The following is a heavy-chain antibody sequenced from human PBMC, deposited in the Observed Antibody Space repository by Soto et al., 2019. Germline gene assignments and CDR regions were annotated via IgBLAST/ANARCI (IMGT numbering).Heavy chain of an antibody. CDR1: GFTFSSYT. D-gene: IGHD3-22*01. Sequence: GGSLRLSCAASGFTFSSYTMNWVRQAPGKGLEWVSYISGSSSTIYYADSVKGRFTISRDNAKNSLYLQMNSLRDEDTAIYYCAKDAPGSGWLSDYWGQGTLVTVSS. V-gene: IGHV3-48*02. CDR2: ISGSSSTI. CDR3: AKDAPGSGWLSDY. J-gene: IGHJ4*02.